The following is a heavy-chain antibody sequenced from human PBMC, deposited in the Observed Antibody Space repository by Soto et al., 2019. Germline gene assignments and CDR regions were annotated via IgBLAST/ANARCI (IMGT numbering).Heavy chain of an antibody. J-gene: IGHJ6*01. Sequence: SVKVSCKASGGTFSSYAISWVRKAPGQGLVWVVGIIPIFRPPNYAQKFQGRVTITADESTSTAYMWLISLRSEDTAVYYCAGDSHYDLWSGPRNGMDVWGQGTTVTVSS. V-gene: IGHV1-69*13. CDR1: GGTFSSYA. D-gene: IGHD3-3*01. CDR2: IIPIFRPP. CDR3: AGDSHYDLWSGPRNGMDV.